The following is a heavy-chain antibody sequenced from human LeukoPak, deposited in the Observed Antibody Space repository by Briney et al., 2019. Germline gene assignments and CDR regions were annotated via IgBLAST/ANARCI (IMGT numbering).Heavy chain of an antibody. D-gene: IGHD4-17*01. J-gene: IGHJ3*02. CDR2: INPNGGGT. CDR1: GYTFTGYY. Sequence: GASVKVSCKASGYTFTGYYMHWVRQAPGQGLEWMGWINPNGGGTNYAQKFQGRVTMTRDTSISTAYMELSRLRSDDTAVYYCARDREDYGEWGAFDIWGQGTMVTVSS. CDR3: ARDREDYGEWGAFDI. V-gene: IGHV1-2*02.